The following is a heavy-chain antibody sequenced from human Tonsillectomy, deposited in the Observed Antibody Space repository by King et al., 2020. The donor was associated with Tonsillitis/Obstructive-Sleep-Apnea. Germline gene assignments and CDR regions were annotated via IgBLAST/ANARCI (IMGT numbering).Heavy chain of an antibody. D-gene: IGHD3-3*01. Sequence: DVQLVESGGGLVKPGGSLRLSCAASGFTFSSYSMNWVRQAPGKGLEWVSSISSSSGYIYYSDSVKGRFNISRDNDKNSLYLQMNSLRAEDTAVYYCARSYYDFWSGYYQPLDYWGQGTLVTVSS. V-gene: IGHV3-21*01. J-gene: IGHJ4*02. CDR3: ARSYYDFWSGYYQPLDY. CDR2: ISSSSGYI. CDR1: GFTFSSYS.